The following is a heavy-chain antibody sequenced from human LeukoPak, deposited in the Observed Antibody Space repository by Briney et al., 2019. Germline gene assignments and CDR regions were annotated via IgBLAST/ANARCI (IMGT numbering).Heavy chain of an antibody. V-gene: IGHV4-39*01. CDR1: GGSISSSSYY. CDR3: AGYDYVWGSYRS. Sequence: SETLSLTCTVSGGSISSSSYYWGWIRQPPGKGLEWIGSIYYSGSTYYNPSLMSRVTISVDTSKNQFSLKLSSVTAADTAVYYCAGYDYVWGSYRSWGQGTLVTVSS. D-gene: IGHD3-16*02. CDR2: IYYSGST. J-gene: IGHJ5*02.